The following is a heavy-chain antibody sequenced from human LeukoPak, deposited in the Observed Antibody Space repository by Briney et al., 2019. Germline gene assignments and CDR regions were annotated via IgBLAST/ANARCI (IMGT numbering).Heavy chain of an antibody. J-gene: IGHJ4*02. CDR1: GYTFTSYG. V-gene: IGHV1-18*01. CDR3: ARATRGQWLVPFDY. D-gene: IGHD6-19*01. Sequence: ASVKVSCKASGYTFTSYGISWVRQAPGQGLEWMGWISAYNGNTNYAQKLQGRVTMTTDTSTSTAYMELRSLRYDDTAVYYCARATRGQWLVPFDYWGQGTLVTVSS. CDR2: ISAYNGNT.